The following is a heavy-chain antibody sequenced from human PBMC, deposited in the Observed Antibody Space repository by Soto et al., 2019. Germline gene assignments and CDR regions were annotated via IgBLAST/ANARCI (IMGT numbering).Heavy chain of an antibody. V-gene: IGHV3-23*01. Sequence: EVQLLESGGGLVQPGGSLRLSCAASGFTFSNYVMSWARQAPGKGLEWVSGITASGGNTYYADSVKGRFTISRDNSKNTLYLQMNSLRAEDTAVYYCANRVVVAGKEHHFDYWGQGTLVTVSS. CDR1: GFTFSNYV. CDR2: ITASGGNT. D-gene: IGHD2-15*01. J-gene: IGHJ4*02. CDR3: ANRVVVAGKEHHFDY.